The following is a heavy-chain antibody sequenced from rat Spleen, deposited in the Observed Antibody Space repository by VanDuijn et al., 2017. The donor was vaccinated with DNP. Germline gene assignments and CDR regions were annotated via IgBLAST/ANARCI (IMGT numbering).Heavy chain of an antibody. CDR2: MSNGGRT. J-gene: IGHJ2*01. CDR3: ARSDYRDNSFYYGYFDY. V-gene: IGHV2-6*01. CDR1: GFSLTSYS. D-gene: IGHD1-12*02. Sequence: QVQLKESGPGLVQPSQTLSLTCTVSGFSLTSYSIGWVRQPPGEGLEWIAAMSNGGRTYYNSDLAFRLSISRDTSKSQVFLEMNSLKTEDSAMYFCARSDYRDNSFYYGYFDYWGQGVMVTVSS.